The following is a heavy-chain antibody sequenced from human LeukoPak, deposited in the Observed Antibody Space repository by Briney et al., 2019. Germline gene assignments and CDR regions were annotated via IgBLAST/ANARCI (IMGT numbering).Heavy chain of an antibody. D-gene: IGHD3-9*01. Sequence: PGGSLRLSCAASGFTFSNAWMSWVRQAPGKGLQWVGRINSKTDGGTTDYAAPVRCSVTISSADSKNTLNLQMNSRKTEDPAVYYCTTDRYYDILTGYYDSWGQGTLVTVSS. CDR1: GFTFSNAW. J-gene: IGHJ5*01. CDR3: TTDRYYDILTGYYDS. V-gene: IGHV3-15*01. CDR2: INSKTDGGTT.